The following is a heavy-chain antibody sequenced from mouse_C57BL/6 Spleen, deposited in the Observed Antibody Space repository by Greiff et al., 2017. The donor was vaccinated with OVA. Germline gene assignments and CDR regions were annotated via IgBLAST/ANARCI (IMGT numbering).Heavy chain of an antibody. CDR1: GYAFSSYW. CDR3: ARGGNGPYYFDY. D-gene: IGHD3-1*01. V-gene: IGHV1-80*01. J-gene: IGHJ2*01. CDR2: IYPGDGDT. Sequence: VKLVESGAELVKPGASVKISCKASGYAFSSYWMNWVKQRPGKGLEWIGQIYPGDGDTNYNGKFKGKATLTADKSSSTAYMQLSSLTSEDSAVYFCARGGNGPYYFDYWGQGTTLTVSS.